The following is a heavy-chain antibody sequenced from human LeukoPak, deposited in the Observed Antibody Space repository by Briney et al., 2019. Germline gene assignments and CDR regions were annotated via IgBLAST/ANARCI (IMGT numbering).Heavy chain of an antibody. Sequence: PGGSLRLSCAASGFTFSSYSMNWVRQAPGKGLEWVSSISSSSSYIYYADSVKGRFTISRDNAKNSLYLQMNSLRAEDTAVYYCARDLDGSYYSAFDIWGQGTMVTVSS. D-gene: IGHD1-26*01. V-gene: IGHV3-21*01. CDR1: GFTFSSYS. CDR2: ISSSSSYI. CDR3: ARDLDGSYYSAFDI. J-gene: IGHJ3*02.